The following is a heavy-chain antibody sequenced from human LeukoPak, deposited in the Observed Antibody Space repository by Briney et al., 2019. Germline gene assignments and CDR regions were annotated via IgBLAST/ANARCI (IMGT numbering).Heavy chain of an antibody. CDR3: ARDSPGYGAYVS. CDR1: EFTFSSYY. D-gene: IGHD5-12*01. Sequence: GGSLRLSCAGSEFTFSSYYMSWVRQAPGKGLEWVANIKEDGSREYYVDSVKGRFTISRDNAKNSLYLQMDSLTAEDTAVYYCARDSPGYGAYVSWGQGTLVSVSS. CDR2: IKEDGSRE. V-gene: IGHV3-7*01. J-gene: IGHJ1*01.